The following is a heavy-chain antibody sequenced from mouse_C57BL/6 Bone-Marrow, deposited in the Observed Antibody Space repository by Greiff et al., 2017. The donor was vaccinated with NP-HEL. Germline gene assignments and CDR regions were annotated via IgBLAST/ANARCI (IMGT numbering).Heavy chain of an antibody. Sequence: EVKLVESGGGLVKPGGSLKLSCAASGFTFSDYGMHWVRQAPEKGLEWVAYISSGSSTIYYADTVKGRFTISRDNAKNTLFLQMTSLRSEDTAMYYCAKKTPIYAMDYWGQGTSVTVSS. J-gene: IGHJ4*01. V-gene: IGHV5-17*01. CDR3: AKKTPIYAMDY. CDR1: GFTFSDYG. CDR2: ISSGSSTI.